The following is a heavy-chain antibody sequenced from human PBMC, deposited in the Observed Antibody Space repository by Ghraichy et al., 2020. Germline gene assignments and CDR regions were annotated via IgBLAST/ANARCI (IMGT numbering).Heavy chain of an antibody. V-gene: IGHV4-59*01. CDR2: IYYSGSI. CDR3: ARGDYYHSSGLYDY. Sequence: SETLSLTCTVSGGSISNYYWNWIRQPPGKGLEWIGYIYYSGSIIYNPSLKSRVTISVDTSKNQFSLKLSSVSAADTAVYYCARGDYYHSSGLYDYWGQGTLVTVSS. D-gene: IGHD3-22*01. J-gene: IGHJ4*02. CDR1: GGSISNYY.